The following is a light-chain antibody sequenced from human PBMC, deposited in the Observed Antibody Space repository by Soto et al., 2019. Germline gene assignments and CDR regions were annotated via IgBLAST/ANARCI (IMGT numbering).Light chain of an antibody. V-gene: IGKV3-15*01. CDR3: HQYDSWPRT. J-gene: IGKJ1*01. CDR1: QSLRSN. CDR2: GAS. Sequence: EIVLTQSPGTLSVSPGERATLSCTASQSLRSNFLAWYRHKPGQAPRLLIYGASTRATGIPARFSGSGSGTEFTLTISSLQSEDFAVYYCHQYDSWPRTFGQGTKVDIK.